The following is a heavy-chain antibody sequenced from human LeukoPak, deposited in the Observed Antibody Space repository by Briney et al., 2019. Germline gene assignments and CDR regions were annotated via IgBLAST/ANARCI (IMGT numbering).Heavy chain of an antibody. D-gene: IGHD3-9*01. CDR2: ISYDGSNK. V-gene: IGHV3-30*04. CDR1: GFTFSSYA. Sequence: GGSLRLSCAASGFTFSSYAMHWVRQAPGKGLEWVAVISYDGSNKYYADSVKGRFTISRDNSKNTLYLQMNSLRAEDTAVYYCARGGILTGTGDYWGQGTLVTVSS. CDR3: ARGGILTGTGDY. J-gene: IGHJ4*02.